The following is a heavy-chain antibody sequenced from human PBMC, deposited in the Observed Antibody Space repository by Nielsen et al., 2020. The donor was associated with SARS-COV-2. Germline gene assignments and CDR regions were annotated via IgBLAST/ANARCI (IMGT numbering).Heavy chain of an antibody. CDR1: GGSFSGYY. Sequence: GSLRLSCAVYGGSFSGYYWSWIRQPPGKGLEWIGYIYYSGSTNYNPSLKSRVTISVDTSKNQFSLKLSSVTAADTAVYYCARVLRYFDWPNHYYYYYMDVWGKGTTVTVSS. CDR3: ARVLRYFDWPNHYYYYYMDV. CDR2: IYYSGST. J-gene: IGHJ6*03. V-gene: IGHV4-59*01. D-gene: IGHD3-9*01.